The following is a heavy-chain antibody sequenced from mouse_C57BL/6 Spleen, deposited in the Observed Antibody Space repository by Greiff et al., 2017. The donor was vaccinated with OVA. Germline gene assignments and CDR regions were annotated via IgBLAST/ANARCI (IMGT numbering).Heavy chain of an antibody. CDR3: ARRGSNYVLAWFAY. D-gene: IGHD2-5*01. CDR2: INPNNGGT. V-gene: IGHV1-18*01. Sequence: VQLKESGPELVKPGASVKIPCKASGYTFTDYNMDWVKQSHGKSLEWIGDINPNNGGTIYNQKFKGKATLTVDKSSSTAYMELRSLTSEDTAVYYCARRGSNYVLAWFAYWGQGTLVTVSA. J-gene: IGHJ3*01. CDR1: GYTFTDYN.